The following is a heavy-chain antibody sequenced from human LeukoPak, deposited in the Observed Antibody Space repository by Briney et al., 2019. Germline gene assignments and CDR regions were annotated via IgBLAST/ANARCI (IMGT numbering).Heavy chain of an antibody. CDR1: GYTLTELS. CDR3: ATVYNWNDIADY. J-gene: IGHJ4*02. CDR2: FDLEDGET. V-gene: IGHV1-24*01. D-gene: IGHD1-1*01. Sequence: ASVKVSCKVSGYTLTELSMHWVRQAPGKGLEWMGGFDLEDGETIYAQKFQGRVTMTEDTSTDTAYMELSSLRSEDTAVYYCATVYNWNDIADYWGQGTLVTVSS.